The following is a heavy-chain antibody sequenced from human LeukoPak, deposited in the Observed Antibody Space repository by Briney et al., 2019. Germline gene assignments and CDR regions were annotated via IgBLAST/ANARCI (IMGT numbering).Heavy chain of an antibody. CDR3: ARGKIIIVATIMAY. J-gene: IGHJ4*02. V-gene: IGHV3-30-3*01. Sequence: GGSLRLSCAASGFTFSSYAMHWVRQAPGKGLEWVAVISYDGSNKYYADSVKGRFTISRDNSKNTLYLQMNSLRAEDTAVYYCARGKIIIVATIMAYWGQGTLVTVSS. D-gene: IGHD5-12*01. CDR1: GFTFSSYA. CDR2: ISYDGSNK.